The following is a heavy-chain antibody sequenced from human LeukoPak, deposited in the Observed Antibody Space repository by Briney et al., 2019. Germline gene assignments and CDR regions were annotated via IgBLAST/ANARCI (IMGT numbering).Heavy chain of an antibody. D-gene: IGHD1-26*01. J-gene: IGHJ4*02. CDR1: GGSISSGSYY. V-gene: IGHV4-61*10. CDR3: ARGQRSYFRAVDD. Sequence: SETLSLTCTVSGGSISSGSYYWSWIRQPAGKGLEWIGRIYYSGSTYYNPSLKSRVTISVDTSKNQFSLKLSSVTAADTAVYYCARGQRSYFRAVDDWGQGTLVTVSS. CDR2: IYYSGST.